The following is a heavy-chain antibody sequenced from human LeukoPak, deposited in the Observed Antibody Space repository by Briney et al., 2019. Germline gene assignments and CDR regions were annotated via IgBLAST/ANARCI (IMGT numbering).Heavy chain of an antibody. J-gene: IGHJ4*02. CDR1: GFTLDDYA. CDR2: ITGDGDYT. Sequence: GGALRLSCAASGFTLDDYAMHWVRHVPGKGLEWVSLITGDGDYTYYAASVKGRFTISRDNSKYSLYLQMNSLRTEDTALYYCAKDMYSSSSSHFDYWGQGTLVSVSS. CDR3: AKDMYSSSSSHFDY. V-gene: IGHV3-43*02. D-gene: IGHD6-6*01.